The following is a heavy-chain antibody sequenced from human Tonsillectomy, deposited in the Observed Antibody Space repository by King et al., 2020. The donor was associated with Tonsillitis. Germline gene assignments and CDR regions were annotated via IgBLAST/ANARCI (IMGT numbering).Heavy chain of an antibody. CDR3: ARALYYYGRGWFDP. CDR1: GFTFSNYW. V-gene: IGHV3-7*01. CDR2: IKQEGSEK. D-gene: IGHD3-10*02. J-gene: IGHJ5*02. Sequence: VQLVESGGGLVQPGGSLRLSCAASGFTFSNYWMSWVRQAPGKGLEWVANIKQEGSEKYYVDSVKGRFTISRDNAKNSLYLQMNSLRAEDTAVYYCARALYYYGRGWFDPWGQGTLVTVSS.